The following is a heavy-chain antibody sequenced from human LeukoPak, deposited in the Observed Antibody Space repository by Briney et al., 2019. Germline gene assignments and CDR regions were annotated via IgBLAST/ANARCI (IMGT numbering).Heavy chain of an antibody. Sequence: GGSLRLSCAASGFTFSSYAMHWVRQAPGKGLEWVAVISYDGSNKYYADSVKGRFTISRDNSKNTLYLQMNSLRAEDTAVYYCARGRYYYDSSALMGDFDYWGQGALVTVSS. D-gene: IGHD3-22*01. V-gene: IGHV3-30-3*01. CDR2: ISYDGSNK. J-gene: IGHJ4*02. CDR3: ARGRYYYDSSALMGDFDY. CDR1: GFTFSSYA.